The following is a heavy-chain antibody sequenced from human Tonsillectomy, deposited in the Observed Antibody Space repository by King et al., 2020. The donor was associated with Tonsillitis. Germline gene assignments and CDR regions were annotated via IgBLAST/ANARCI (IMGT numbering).Heavy chain of an antibody. CDR1: GFTFSSYA. CDR2: ISGSGGST. Sequence: VQLVVSGGGLVQPGGSLRLSCAASGFTFSSYAMSWVRQAPGKGLEWVSAISGSGGSTYYADSVKGRFTISRDNSKNTLYLQMNSLRAEDTAVYYWAKEIVGATTWYYGMDVWGQGTTVTVSS. V-gene: IGHV3-23*04. J-gene: IGHJ6*02. CDR3: AKEIVGATTWYYGMDV. D-gene: IGHD1-26*01.